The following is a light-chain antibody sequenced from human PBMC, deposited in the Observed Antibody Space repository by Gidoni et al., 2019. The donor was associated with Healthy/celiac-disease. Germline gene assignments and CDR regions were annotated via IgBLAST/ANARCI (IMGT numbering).Light chain of an antibody. Sequence: SSELTQDPAVSVALGQTVRITCQGDSLRSSYASWYQQKPGQAPVLVIYGKNNRPSGIPDRFPGSSSGNTASLTITGAQAEDEADYYCNSRDSSGNHIFGGGTKLPVL. CDR2: GKN. CDR3: NSRDSSGNHI. J-gene: IGLJ2*01. V-gene: IGLV3-19*01. CDR1: SLRSSY.